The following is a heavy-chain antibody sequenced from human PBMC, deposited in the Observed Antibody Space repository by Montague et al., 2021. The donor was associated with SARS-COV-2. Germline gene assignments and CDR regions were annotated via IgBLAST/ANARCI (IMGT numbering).Heavy chain of an antibody. CDR1: GGSISDSNYL. CDR2: IHYSGT. V-gene: IGHV4-39*07. J-gene: IGHJ4*02. D-gene: IGHD6-13*01. CDR3: ARSLISASGTGSNFDS. Sequence: SETLSLTCTVSGGSISDSNYLWGWIRQPPGKGPEWIGDIHYSGTYYNPSLRSRVAMSRDLSENQFSLRLRSVTAADTALYYCARSLISASGTGSNFDSWGQGTLVAVSS.